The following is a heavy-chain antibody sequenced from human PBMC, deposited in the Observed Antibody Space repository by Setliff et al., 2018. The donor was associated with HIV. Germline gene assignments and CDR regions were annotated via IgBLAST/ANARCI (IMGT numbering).Heavy chain of an antibody. CDR2: IYYSGST. J-gene: IGHJ4*02. CDR3: ARDPSIGYYYGSSGSYFDY. V-gene: IGHV4-39*07. D-gene: IGHD3-22*01. Sequence: PSETLSLTCTVSGGSISSSSYYWGWIRQPPGKGLEWIGSIYYSGSTYYNPSLKSRVTISEDTSKNQFSLKLSSVTAADTAVYYCARDPSIGYYYGSSGSYFDYWGQGTLVTVSS. CDR1: GGSISSSSYY.